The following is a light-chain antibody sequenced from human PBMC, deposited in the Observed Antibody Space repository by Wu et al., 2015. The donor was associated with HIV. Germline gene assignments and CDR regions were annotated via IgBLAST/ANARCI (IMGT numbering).Light chain of an antibody. CDR2: GAS. CDR3: QQYDSSLWT. V-gene: IGKV3-20*01. Sequence: EIVLTQSPGTLSLSPGERATLSCRASQSVSSSYLAWYQQKPGQAPRLLIYGASSRAPGIPDRFSGSGSGTDFTLTISRLEPEDFAVYYCQQYDSSLWTFGQGTEVEIK. J-gene: IGKJ1*01. CDR1: QSVSSSY.